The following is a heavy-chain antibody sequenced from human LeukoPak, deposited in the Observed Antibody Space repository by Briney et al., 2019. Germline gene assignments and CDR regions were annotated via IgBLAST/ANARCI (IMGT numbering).Heavy chain of an antibody. J-gene: IGHJ4*02. CDR3: ARTAKYYYGSETYYFFDY. CDR1: GGSFSGYY. Sequence: PSETLSLTCAVFGGSFSGYYWNWIRQPPGKGLEWIGYISYTGSTTYNSSLKSRVTISLDTSQNQFSLKLTSVTPADTAVYYCARTAKYYYGSETYYFFDYWGQGTLVTVSS. V-gene: IGHV4-59*01. D-gene: IGHD3-10*01. CDR2: ISYTGST.